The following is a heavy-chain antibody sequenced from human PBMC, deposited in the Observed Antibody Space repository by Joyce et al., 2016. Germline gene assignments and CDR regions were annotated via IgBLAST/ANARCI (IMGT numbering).Heavy chain of an antibody. J-gene: IGHJ6*02. CDR3: ARDGATDDYYGMDV. Sequence: QVHLVQSGAEVKKPGASVKVSCKASEYTFNNFDIIWVRQATGQGLEWMGWMTPSSGNTGSAQKFQGRVTMTRNTSINTVYMELSSLRSEDTAVYYCARDGATDDYYGMDVWGQGPRSPSP. V-gene: IGHV1-8*01. CDR1: EYTFNNFD. D-gene: IGHD2-21*02. CDR2: MTPSSGNT.